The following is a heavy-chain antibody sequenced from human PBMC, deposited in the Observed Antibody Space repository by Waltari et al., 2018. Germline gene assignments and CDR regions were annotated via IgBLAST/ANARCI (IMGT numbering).Heavy chain of an antibody. Sequence: QAQLVQSGAEVKEPGASVRVSCKASGYTFTANYVHWVRHAPGQGLEWMGWMNPVSGDTKYAESLQGRVTMTRDTSVSTAYVEVIRLTSDDTAIYCCAGGNVMGCTRTRSCHGRLDPWGQGTLVTVSS. D-gene: IGHD2-8*01. J-gene: IGHJ5*02. V-gene: IGHV1-2*02. CDR3: AGGNVMGCTRTRSCHGRLDP. CDR1: GYTFTANY. CDR2: MNPVSGDT.